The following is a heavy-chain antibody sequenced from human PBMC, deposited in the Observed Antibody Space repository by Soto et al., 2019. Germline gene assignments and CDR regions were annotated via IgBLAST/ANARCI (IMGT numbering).Heavy chain of an antibody. CDR1: GSSVSSSGVG. CDR2: IYWDDDK. D-gene: IGHD6-6*01. J-gene: IGHJ4*02. Sequence: QITLKESGPTLVKPTQTLTLTCTLSGSSVSSSGVGVGWIRQPPGKALEWLALIYWDDDKRYSPSLKSSLTITKETSNVQVVLTMASVDRDDTATYFCVHTQGRSCHFEYWGQGMVVTVSS. CDR3: VHTQGRSCHFEY. V-gene: IGHV2-5*02.